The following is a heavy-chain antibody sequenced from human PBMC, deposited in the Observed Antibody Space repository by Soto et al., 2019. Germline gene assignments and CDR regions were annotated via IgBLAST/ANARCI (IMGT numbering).Heavy chain of an antibody. CDR3: ARTPIVQTDPRGTEY. J-gene: IGHJ4*02. Sequence: PSETLSLTCTFSVVSVRSSDYYCTWFRQPPWKGLEWIGYIYYSESAYYNPSLKSRLTMSVDTSKNQFSVTLSSVTAADTAVYYCARTPIVQTDPRGTEYWGQGTLVSVSS. V-gene: IGHV4-30-4*01. CDR1: VVSVRSSDYY. D-gene: IGHD3-10*01. CDR2: IYYSESA.